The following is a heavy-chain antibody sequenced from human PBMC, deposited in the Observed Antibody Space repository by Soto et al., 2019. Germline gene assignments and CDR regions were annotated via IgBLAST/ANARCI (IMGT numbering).Heavy chain of an antibody. V-gene: IGHV1-69*02. Sequence: QVQLVQSGAEVKRPGSSVKVSCKASGDTFNFYSINWVRQAPGLGLEWMGRVNPIVSMSNYAQKFQGRVTMTAAKSTSTASMELSSLRSEDTAIYYCASSYGSGYRAFDYWGQGALVTVSS. D-gene: IGHD3-10*01. CDR2: VNPIVSMS. CDR1: GDTFNFYS. J-gene: IGHJ4*02. CDR3: ASSYGSGYRAFDY.